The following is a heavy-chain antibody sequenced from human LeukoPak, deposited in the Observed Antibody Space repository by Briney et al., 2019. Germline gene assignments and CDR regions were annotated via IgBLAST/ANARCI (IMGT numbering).Heavy chain of an antibody. Sequence: PGGSLRLSCATSGFTFISYWMHWVRQAPGKGLEWVSNVNSDESTIHYADSVKGRFTVSRDNAKNMLYLQMNSLRVEDTAVYYCARETSGFDNWGQGTLVAVSS. CDR2: VNSDESTI. D-gene: IGHD6-19*01. CDR1: GFTFISYW. CDR3: ARETSGFDN. V-gene: IGHV3-74*01. J-gene: IGHJ4*02.